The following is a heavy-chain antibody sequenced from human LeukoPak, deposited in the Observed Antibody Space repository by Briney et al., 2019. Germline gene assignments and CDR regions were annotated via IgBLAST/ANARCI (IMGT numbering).Heavy chain of an antibody. CDR3: ATLRGASTAVFDS. CDR1: GGSINYDY. D-gene: IGHD2-21*02. CDR2: IHYSGAT. V-gene: IGHV4-59*08. Sequence: SETLSLTCTVSGGSINYDYWSWIRQSPGKRLDWIGYIHYSGATNYSPSLNSRVTISVDTSKNQFSLKLSSVTAADTALSYCATLRGASTAVFDSWGQGTLVTVSS. J-gene: IGHJ4*02.